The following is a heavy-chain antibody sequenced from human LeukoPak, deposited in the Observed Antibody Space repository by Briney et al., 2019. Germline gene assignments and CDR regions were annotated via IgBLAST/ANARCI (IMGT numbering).Heavy chain of an antibody. Sequence: SVKVSCKASGGTFSSYAISWVRQAPGQGLEWMGGIIPIFGTANYAQKFQGRVTMTTDTSTSTAYMELRSLRSDDTAVYYCARSDGIVVVTEFDYWGQGTLVTVSS. CDR2: IIPIFGTA. J-gene: IGHJ4*02. CDR1: GGTFSSYA. CDR3: ARSDGIVVVTEFDY. V-gene: IGHV1-69*05. D-gene: IGHD3-22*01.